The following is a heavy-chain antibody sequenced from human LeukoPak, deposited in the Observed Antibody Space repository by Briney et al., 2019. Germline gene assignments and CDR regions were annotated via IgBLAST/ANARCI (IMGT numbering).Heavy chain of an antibody. CDR1: GASITTYY. J-gene: IGHJ4*02. V-gene: IGHV4-59*01. CDR3: AREYSTSSEGDYFDY. D-gene: IGHD6-6*01. CDR2: IYHSGST. Sequence: SETLSLPCTVSGASITTYYWTWIRQPPGKGLEWIGYIYHSGSTNYNPSLKSRVTISLDTSRNQFSLRLSSVTAADTAVYFCAREYSTSSEGDYFDYWGQGSLVTVSS.